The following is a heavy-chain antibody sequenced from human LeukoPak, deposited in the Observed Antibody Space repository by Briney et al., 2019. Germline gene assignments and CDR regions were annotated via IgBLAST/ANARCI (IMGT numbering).Heavy chain of an antibody. CDR2: IYYNGST. CDR3: ARGSSWYQTNFDY. D-gene: IGHD6-13*01. J-gene: IGHJ4*02. V-gene: IGHV4-59*12. CDR1: GGSISRYY. Sequence: SETLSLTCTVSGGSISRYYWSWIRQPPGKGLEWIGYIYYNGSTYCNPSLKSRVTISVDTSKNQFSLKLSSVTAADTAVYYCARGSSWYQTNFDYWGQGTLVTVSS.